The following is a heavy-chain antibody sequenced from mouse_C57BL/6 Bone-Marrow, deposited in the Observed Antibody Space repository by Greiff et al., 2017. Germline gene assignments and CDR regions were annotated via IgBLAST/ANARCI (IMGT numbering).Heavy chain of an antibody. J-gene: IGHJ3*01. CDR2: ISPGGSYT. V-gene: IGHV5-4*01. CDR1: GFTFSSYA. CDR3: GREGSSFGFAY. Sequence: EVQLLESGGGLVKPGGSLKLSCAASGFTFSSYAMSWVRQTPGQRLEWVGTISPGGSYTYYTDNVKGRSTLTRDKAKNNLYLQMRHLTSEDSAMYYCGREGSSFGFAYWGQGTLVTVSA. D-gene: IGHD1-1*01.